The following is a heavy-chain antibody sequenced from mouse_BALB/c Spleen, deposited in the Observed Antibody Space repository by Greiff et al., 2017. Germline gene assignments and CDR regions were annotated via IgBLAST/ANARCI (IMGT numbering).Heavy chain of an antibody. V-gene: IGHV1-67*01. Sequence: VKLVESGPELVRPGVSVKISCKGSGYTFTDYAMHWVKQSHAKSLEWIGVISTYYGNTNYNQKFKGKATMTVDKSSSTAYMELARLTSEDSAIYYCARGDYYGSSSWFAYWGQGTLVTVSA. CDR1: GYTFTDYA. CDR2: ISTYYGNT. J-gene: IGHJ3*01. D-gene: IGHD1-1*01. CDR3: ARGDYYGSSSWFAY.